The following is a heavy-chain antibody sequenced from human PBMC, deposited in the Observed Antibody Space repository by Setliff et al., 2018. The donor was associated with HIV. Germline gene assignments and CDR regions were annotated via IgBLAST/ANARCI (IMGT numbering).Heavy chain of an antibody. CDR2: IIPIFGTA. J-gene: IGHJ4*02. V-gene: IGHV1-69*13. Sequence: SVKVSCKASGGTFSSYPITWVRQAPGQGPEWMGGIIPIFGTANYAQKFQGRVTITADESTSTAYMELSSLRSEDTAVYFCARVRYYYGSGGFAGYFDYWGQGTLVTVSS. D-gene: IGHD3-10*01. CDR1: GGTFSSYP. CDR3: ARVRYYYGSGGFAGYFDY.